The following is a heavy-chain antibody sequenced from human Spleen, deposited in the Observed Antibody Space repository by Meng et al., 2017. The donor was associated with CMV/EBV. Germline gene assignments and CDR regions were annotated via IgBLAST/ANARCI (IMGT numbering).Heavy chain of an antibody. V-gene: IGHV1-2*02. J-gene: IGHJ6*02. D-gene: IGHD3-3*01. CDR3: AREDRNFWSGYYLGYYYYYGMDV. CDR1: GYTFTGYY. CDR2: INPNSGGT. Sequence: ASVKVSCKASGYTFTGYYMHWVRQAPGQGLEWIGWINPNSGGTNYAQKFQGRVTMTRDTSISTAYMELSRLRSDDTAVYYCAREDRNFWSGYYLGYYYYYGMDVWGQGTTVTVSS.